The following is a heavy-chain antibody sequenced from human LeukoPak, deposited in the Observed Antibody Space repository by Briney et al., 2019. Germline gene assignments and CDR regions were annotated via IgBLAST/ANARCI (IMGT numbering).Heavy chain of an antibody. CDR2: ISAYNGNT. Sequence: ASVKVSCKASGYTFTSYGISWVRQAPGQGLEWMGWISAYNGNTNYAQKLQGRVTMTTDTSTSTAYMGLRSLRSDDTAVYYCARLSQWSRTYGMDVWGQGTTVTVSS. CDR1: GYTFTSYG. J-gene: IGHJ6*02. D-gene: IGHD2-15*01. V-gene: IGHV1-18*01. CDR3: ARLSQWSRTYGMDV.